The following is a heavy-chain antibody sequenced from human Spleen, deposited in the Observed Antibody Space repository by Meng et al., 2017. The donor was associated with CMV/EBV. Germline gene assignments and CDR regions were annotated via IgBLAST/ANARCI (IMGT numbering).Heavy chain of an antibody. Sequence: GESLKISCAASGFTFDDYGMSWVRQAPGKGLEWVANIKQDGSEKYYVDSVKGRFTISRDNAKNSLYLQMNSLRAEDTAVYYCARDSRTYSGSPLAPFDIWGQGTMVTVSS. J-gene: IGHJ3*02. CDR2: IKQDGSEK. V-gene: IGHV3-7*01. D-gene: IGHD1-26*01. CDR1: GFTFDDYG. CDR3: ARDSRTYSGSPLAPFDI.